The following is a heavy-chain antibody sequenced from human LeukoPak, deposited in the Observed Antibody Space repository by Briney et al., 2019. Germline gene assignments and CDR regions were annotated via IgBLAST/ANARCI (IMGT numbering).Heavy chain of an antibody. CDR3: AREPFADYDSSGYLPSPFDY. Sequence: ASVKVSCKASGYTFTSYGISWVRQAPGQGVEWMGWISAYNGNTNYAQKLQGRVTMTTDTSTSTAYMELRSLRSDDTAVYYCAREPFADYDSSGYLPSPFDYWGRGTLVTVSS. J-gene: IGHJ4*02. D-gene: IGHD3-22*01. V-gene: IGHV1-18*01. CDR2: ISAYNGNT. CDR1: GYTFTSYG.